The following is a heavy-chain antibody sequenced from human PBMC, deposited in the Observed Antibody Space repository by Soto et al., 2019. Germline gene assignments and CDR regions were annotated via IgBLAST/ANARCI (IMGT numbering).Heavy chain of an antibody. J-gene: IGHJ3*02. CDR1: GYRFTSYG. CDR2: TNPKSGGT. CDR3: ATDRVAFDM. D-gene: IGHD3-22*01. V-gene: IGHV1-2*02. Sequence: ASVKVSCKTSGYRFTSYGISWVRQAPGQGLEWMGWTNPKSGGTKYAEKFQGRVPMTGDTSITTAYLELSSLTPDDTAVYYCATDRVAFDMWGQGTKVTVS.